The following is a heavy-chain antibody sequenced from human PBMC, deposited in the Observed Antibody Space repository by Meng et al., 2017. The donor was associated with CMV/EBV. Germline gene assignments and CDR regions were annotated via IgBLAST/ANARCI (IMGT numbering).Heavy chain of an antibody. CDR3: ARGGGICSGGSCYPLGYYGMDV. J-gene: IGHJ6*02. CDR2: IYYSGST. Sequence: GSLRLSCTVSGGSISSYYWSWIRQPPGKGLVWIGYIYYSGSTNYNPSLKSRVTISVDTSKNQFSLKLSSVTAADTALYYCARGGGICSGGSCYPLGYYGMDVWGQGTTVTVSS. V-gene: IGHV4-59*01. D-gene: IGHD2-15*01. CDR1: GGSISSYY.